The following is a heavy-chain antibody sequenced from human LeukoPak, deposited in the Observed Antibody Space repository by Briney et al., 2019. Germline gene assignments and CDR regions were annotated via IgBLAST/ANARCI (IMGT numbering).Heavy chain of an antibody. CDR3: ARDYDSSGYYSANLFFDY. CDR2: INHSGST. Sequence: SETLSLTCAVYGGSFSGYYWSWIRQPPGKGLEWIGEINHSGSTNYNPSLKSRVTISVDTSKNQFSLKLSSVTAADTAVYYCARDYDSSGYYSANLFFDYWGQGTLVTVSS. J-gene: IGHJ4*02. D-gene: IGHD3-22*01. V-gene: IGHV4-34*01. CDR1: GGSFSGYY.